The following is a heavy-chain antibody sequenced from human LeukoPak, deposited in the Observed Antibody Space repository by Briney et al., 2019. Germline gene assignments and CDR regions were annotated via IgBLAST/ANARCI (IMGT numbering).Heavy chain of an antibody. D-gene: IGHD1/OR15-1a*01. V-gene: IGHV4-30-2*01. Sequence: SQTLSLTCTVSGGSISSGGYYWSWIRQPPGKGLEWIGYIYHSGSTYYNPSLKSRVTISVDRSKNQFSLKLSSVTAADTAVYYCASGGNSAGAFDIWGQGIMVTVSS. CDR2: IYHSGST. CDR1: GGSISSGGYY. CDR3: ASGGNSAGAFDI. J-gene: IGHJ3*02.